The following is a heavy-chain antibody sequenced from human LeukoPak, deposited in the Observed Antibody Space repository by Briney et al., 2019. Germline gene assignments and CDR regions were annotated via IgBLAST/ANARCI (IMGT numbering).Heavy chain of an antibody. CDR3: ARDHYDFWSGYFNYYYYMDV. CDR1: GFTFSSYS. J-gene: IGHJ6*03. CDR2: ISSSSSYI. D-gene: IGHD3-3*01. Sequence: PGGTLRLSCAASGFTFSSYSMNWVRQAPGKGLEWVSSISSSSSYIYYADSVKGRFTISRDNAENSLYLQMNSLRAEDTAVYYCARDHYDFWSGYFNYYYYMDVWGKGTTVTVSS. V-gene: IGHV3-21*01.